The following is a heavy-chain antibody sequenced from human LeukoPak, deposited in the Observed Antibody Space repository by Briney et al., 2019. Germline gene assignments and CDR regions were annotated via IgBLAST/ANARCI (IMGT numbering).Heavy chain of an antibody. Sequence: ASVKVSCKASGYTFTSYAMSWVRQAPGQGLEWMGWINTNTGNPTYAQGFTGRFVFSLDTSVSTAYLQISSLKAEDTAVYYCARVRYYYDSSGYYYFDYWGQGTLVTVSS. D-gene: IGHD3-22*01. V-gene: IGHV7-4-1*02. CDR1: GYTFTSYA. CDR2: INTNTGNP. J-gene: IGHJ4*02. CDR3: ARVRYYYDSSGYYYFDY.